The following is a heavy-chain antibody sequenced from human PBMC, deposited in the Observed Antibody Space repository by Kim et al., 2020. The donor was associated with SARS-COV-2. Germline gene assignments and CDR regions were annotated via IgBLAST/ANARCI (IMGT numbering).Heavy chain of an antibody. CDR2: INTNTGNP. CDR1: GYTFTSYA. V-gene: IGHV7-4-1*02. CDR3: ARDQGVGYSSSWYRAYYYYGMDV. Sequence: ASVKVSCKASGYTFTSYAMNWVRQAPGQGLEWMGWINTNTGNPTYAQGFTGRFVFSLDTSVSTAYLQISSLKAEDTAVYYCARDQGVGYSSSWYRAYYYYGMDVWGQGTTVTVSS. D-gene: IGHD6-13*01. J-gene: IGHJ6*02.